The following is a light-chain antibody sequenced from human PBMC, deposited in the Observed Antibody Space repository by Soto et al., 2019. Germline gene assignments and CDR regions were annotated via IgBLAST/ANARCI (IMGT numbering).Light chain of an antibody. J-gene: IGLJ1*01. CDR3: QSYDSSLSGSAV. V-gene: IGLV1-40*01. CDR2: SNN. Sequence: QSVLTQPPSVSAAPGQRVTIPCTGSTSNIGAGHDVHWYQQLPGTAPKLLIFSNNNRPSGVPDRFSGSKSDTSASLAITGLQAEDEADYYCQSYDSSLSGSAVFGTGTKVTVL. CDR1: TSNIGAGHD.